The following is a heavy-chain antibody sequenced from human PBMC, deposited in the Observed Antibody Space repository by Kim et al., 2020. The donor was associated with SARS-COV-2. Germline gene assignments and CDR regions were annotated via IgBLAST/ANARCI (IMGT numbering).Heavy chain of an antibody. CDR2: IIPIFGTA. CDR1: GGTFSSYA. D-gene: IGHD4-17*01. Sequence: SVKVSCKASGGTFSSYAISWVRQAPGQGLEWMGGIIPIFGTANYAQKFQGRVTITADESTSTAYMELSSLSSEDTAVYYCARDLVWYGGPESHAFDIWGQGTMVTVSS. J-gene: IGHJ3*02. CDR3: ARDLVWYGGPESHAFDI. V-gene: IGHV1-69*13.